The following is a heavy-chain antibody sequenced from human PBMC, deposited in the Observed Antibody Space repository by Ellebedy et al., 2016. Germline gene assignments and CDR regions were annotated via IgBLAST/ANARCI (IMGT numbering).Heavy chain of an antibody. CDR2: FDPEDGET. Sequence: ASVKVSXXVSGYTLTELSMHWVRQAPGKGLEWMGGFDPEDGETIYAQKFQGRVTMTEDTSTDTAYMELSSLRSEDTAVYYCARDGVAARPLGYWGQGTLVTVSS. D-gene: IGHD6-6*01. CDR3: ARDGVAARPLGY. J-gene: IGHJ4*02. CDR1: GYTLTELS. V-gene: IGHV1-24*01.